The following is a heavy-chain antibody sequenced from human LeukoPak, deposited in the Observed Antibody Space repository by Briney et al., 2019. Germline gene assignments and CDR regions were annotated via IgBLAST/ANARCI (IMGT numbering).Heavy chain of an antibody. CDR1: GFTFDDYA. J-gene: IGHJ6*02. D-gene: IGHD3-3*01. CDR3: ARGRGYSITIFGVVIDPYYYYGMDV. CDR2: ISSSGSTI. V-gene: IGHV3-48*03. Sequence: GGSLRLSCAASGFTFDDYAMNWVRQAPGKGLEWVSYISSSGSTIYYADSVKSRFTISRDNAKNSLYLQMNSLRAEDTAVYYCARGRGYSITIFGVVIDPYYYYGMDVWGQGTTVTVSS.